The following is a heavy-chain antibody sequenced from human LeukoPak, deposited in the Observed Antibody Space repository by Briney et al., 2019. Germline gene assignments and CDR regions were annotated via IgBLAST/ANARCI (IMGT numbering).Heavy chain of an antibody. CDR3: ARYSGSYSGFDY. D-gene: IGHD1-26*01. CDR1: GGSISSYY. J-gene: IGHJ4*02. Sequence: SETLSLTCTVSGGSISSYYWSWIRQPPGKGLEWIGYIYYSGSINYNPSLKSRVTISADTSKTQFSLKLRPVTAADTAVYYCARYSGSYSGFDYWGQGTLVTVSS. V-gene: IGHV4-59*08. CDR2: IYYSGSI.